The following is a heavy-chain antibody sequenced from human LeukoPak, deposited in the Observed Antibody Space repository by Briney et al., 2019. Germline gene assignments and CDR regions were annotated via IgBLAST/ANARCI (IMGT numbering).Heavy chain of an antibody. CDR1: GYTLTELS. J-gene: IGHJ4*02. CDR2: FDPEDGET. Sequence: ASVKVSCKVSGYTLTELSMHWVRRAPGKGLEWMGGFDPEDGETIYAQKFQGRVTMTEDTSTDTAYMELSSLRSEDTAVYYCATSYCTNGVCRYFDYWGQGTLVTVSS. D-gene: IGHD2-8*01. V-gene: IGHV1-24*01. CDR3: ATSYCTNGVCRYFDY.